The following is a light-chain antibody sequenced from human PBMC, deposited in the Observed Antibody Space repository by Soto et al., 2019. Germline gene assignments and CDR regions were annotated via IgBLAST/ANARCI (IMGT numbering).Light chain of an antibody. V-gene: IGKV1-5*03. J-gene: IGKJ1*01. CDR1: QSISRW. CDR3: QHLRT. CDR2: KAS. Sequence: DIQMTQSPSTLSASVGDRVTITCRASQSISRWLAWYQQKPGKAPKLLIYKASSLESGVPSRFSGSGSGSGTEFTLTIGSLQPDDFATYYCQHLRTFGQGTKVDIK.